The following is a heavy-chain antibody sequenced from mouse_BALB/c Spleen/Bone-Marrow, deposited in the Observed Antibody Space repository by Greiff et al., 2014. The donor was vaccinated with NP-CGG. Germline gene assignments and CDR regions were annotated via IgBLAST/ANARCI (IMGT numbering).Heavy chain of an antibody. CDR1: GYTFTRYT. J-gene: IGHJ4*01. V-gene: IGHV1-4*01. D-gene: IGHD1-1*01. Sequence: QVQLQQSGAELARPGASVKMSCQASGYTFTRYTMHWEKKRPGQGLEWIGYIIPNSGYSNYNQKFKDKATLTADKSSSTAYMQLSILTSEDSAVYYCTIRYYAMDYWGQGTSVTVSS. CDR2: IIPNSGYS. CDR3: TIRYYAMDY.